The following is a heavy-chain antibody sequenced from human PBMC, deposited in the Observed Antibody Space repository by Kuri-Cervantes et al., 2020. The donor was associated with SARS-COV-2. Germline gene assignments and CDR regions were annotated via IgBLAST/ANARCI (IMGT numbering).Heavy chain of an antibody. CDR2: IIPIFGTA. J-gene: IGHJ4*02. D-gene: IGHD2-2*02. CDR3: ARGGKYQLLYRCEYYFDY. CDR1: GGTFSSYA. V-gene: IGHV1-69*05. Sequence: SVKVSCKASGGTFSSYAISWVRQAPGQGLEWMGGIIPIFGTANYAQKFQGRVTITTDESTSTAYMELRSLRSDDTAVYYCARGGKYQLLYRCEYYFDYWGQGTLVTVSS.